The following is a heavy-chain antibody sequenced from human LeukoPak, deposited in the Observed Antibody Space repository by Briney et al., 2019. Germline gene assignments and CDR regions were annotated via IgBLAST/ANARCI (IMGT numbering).Heavy chain of an antibody. Sequence: GGSLRLSCAASGFTFSSYSMNWVRQAPGKGLEWVSVIYSGGSTYYADSVKGRFTISRDNSKNTLYLQMNSLRAEDTAVYYCTTDPIVYYDSSGYYLPFDYWGQGTLVTVSS. V-gene: IGHV3-53*01. CDR1: GFTFSSYS. J-gene: IGHJ4*02. D-gene: IGHD3-22*01. CDR3: TTDPIVYYDSSGYYLPFDY. CDR2: IYSGGST.